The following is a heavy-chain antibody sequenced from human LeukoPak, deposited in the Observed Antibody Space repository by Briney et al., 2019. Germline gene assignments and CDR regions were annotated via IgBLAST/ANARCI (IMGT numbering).Heavy chain of an antibody. Sequence: GGSLRLSCAASGFIFSDYSMNWVRQAPGQGLEWVSSISSGRSFIYYADSVKGRFTISRDNSKNTLYLQMNSLRAEDTAVYYCARGGSLYSYGMRYFDYWGQGTLVTVSS. V-gene: IGHV3-21*01. CDR2: ISSGRSFI. D-gene: IGHD5-18*01. CDR3: ARGGSLYSYGMRYFDY. J-gene: IGHJ4*02. CDR1: GFIFSDYS.